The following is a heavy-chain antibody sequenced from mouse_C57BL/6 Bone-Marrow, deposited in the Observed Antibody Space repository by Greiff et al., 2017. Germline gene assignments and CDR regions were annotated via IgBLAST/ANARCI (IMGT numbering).Heavy chain of an antibody. CDR1: GYTFTSYW. Sequence: VQLQQPGAELVMPGASVKLSCKASGYTFTSYWMHWVKQRPGQGLEWIGEIDPSDSYTNYNQKFKGQSTLTVDKSSSTAYMQLSSLTSEDSAVYYCAREACITTVVLDYWGQGTTLTVSS. CDR2: IDPSDSYT. CDR3: AREACITTVVLDY. V-gene: IGHV1-69*01. J-gene: IGHJ2*01. D-gene: IGHD1-1*01.